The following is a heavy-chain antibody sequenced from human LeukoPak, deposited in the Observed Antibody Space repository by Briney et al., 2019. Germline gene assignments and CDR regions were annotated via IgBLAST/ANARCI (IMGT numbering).Heavy chain of an antibody. CDR2: ISAYNGNT. J-gene: IGHJ4*02. CDR3: ARDYDFWSGYRYGFDY. Sequence: ASVKVSCKASGYTFTGYYMHWVRQAPGQGLEWMGWISAYNGNTNYAQKLQGRVTMTTDTSTSTAYMELRSLRSDDTAVYYCARDYDFWSGYRYGFDYWGQGTLVTVSS. CDR1: GYTFTGYY. V-gene: IGHV1-18*04. D-gene: IGHD3-3*01.